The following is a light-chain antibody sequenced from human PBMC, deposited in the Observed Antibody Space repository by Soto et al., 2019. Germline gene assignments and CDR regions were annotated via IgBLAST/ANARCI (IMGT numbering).Light chain of an antibody. CDR3: SSYTSSTLVV. CDR1: SSDVGGYNY. Sequence: QSALTQPASVSGSPGQSITISCTGTSSDVGGYNYVSWYQQHPGKAPKLMIYEVSNRPSGVSIRVSGSKSGNTASLTISGLQAGDEADYYCSSYTSSTLVVFGGGTKLTVL. V-gene: IGLV2-14*01. J-gene: IGLJ2*01. CDR2: EVS.